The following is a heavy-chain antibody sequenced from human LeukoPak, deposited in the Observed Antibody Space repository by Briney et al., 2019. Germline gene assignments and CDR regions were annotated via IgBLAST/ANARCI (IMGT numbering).Heavy chain of an antibody. V-gene: IGHV6-1*01. CDR2: TYYRSKWYN. D-gene: IGHD2-15*01. CDR3: ARDTEYCSGGSCYRPLDY. Sequence: SQTLSLTCAIPGDSVSSNSAAWNWIRQSPSRGLEWLGRTYYRSKWYNDYAVSVKSRITINPDTSKNQFSLQLNSVTPEDTAVYYCARDTEYCSGGSCYRPLDYWGQGTLVTVSS. J-gene: IGHJ4*02. CDR1: GDSVSSNSAA.